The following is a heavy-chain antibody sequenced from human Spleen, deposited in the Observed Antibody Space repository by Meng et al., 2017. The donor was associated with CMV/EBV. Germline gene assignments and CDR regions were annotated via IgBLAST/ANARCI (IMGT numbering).Heavy chain of an antibody. CDR2: VFTDSSKK. J-gene: IGHJ5*02. CDR3: AKGSKWVDP. CDR1: GFTFSNYA. D-gene: IGHD4-11*01. Sequence: GESLKISCAASGFTFSNYAMSWVRQAPGKGLEWVSVVFTDSSKKYYADSVRGRFTIFRDDSNNMVYLQMNSLRADDTAIYYCAKGSKWVDPWGQGTLVTVSS. V-gene: IGHV3-23*03.